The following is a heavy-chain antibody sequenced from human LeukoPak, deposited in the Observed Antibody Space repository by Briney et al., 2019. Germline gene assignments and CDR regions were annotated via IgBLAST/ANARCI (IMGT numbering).Heavy chain of an antibody. CDR3: ARRQGTTLSFDY. J-gene: IGHJ4*02. CDR1: GYTFTSYG. D-gene: IGHD1-1*01. V-gene: IGHV1-18*01. CDR2: INAYNDNT. Sequence: GASVKVSCKASGYTFTSYGFSWVRQAPGQGLEWMGWINAYNDNTNYAQKLQGRVTMTTDTSTSTAYVELRSLRFDDTAVYYCARRQGTTLSFDYWGQGTLVTVSS.